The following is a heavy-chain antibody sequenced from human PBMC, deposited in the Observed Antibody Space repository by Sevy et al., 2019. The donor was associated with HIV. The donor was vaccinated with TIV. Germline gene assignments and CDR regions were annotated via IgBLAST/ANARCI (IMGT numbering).Heavy chain of an antibody. CDR3: ARVSNEYGDYRLSYYFDY. V-gene: IGHV3-33*01. CDR1: GYTFNSYG. CDR2: IYYDGNNK. J-gene: IGHJ4*02. Sequence: GGSLRLSCAASGYTFNSYGMHWVRQAPIKGLEWVASIYYDGNNKYYADSVKGRFTISRDESKNTLYLQMNSLRAEDTAVYYCARVSNEYGDYRLSYYFDYWSQGALVTVSS. D-gene: IGHD4-17*01.